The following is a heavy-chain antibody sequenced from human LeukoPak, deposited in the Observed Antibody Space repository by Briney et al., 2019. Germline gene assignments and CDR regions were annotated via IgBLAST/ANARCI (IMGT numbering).Heavy chain of an antibody. J-gene: IGHJ6*03. CDR1: GGSLSGFY. CDR3: ARIRGYSYGFHYYYYMDV. V-gene: IGHV4-34*01. D-gene: IGHD5-18*01. Sequence: KPSETLSLTCAVYGGSLSGFYWGSIRQPPGKGLGWIGGINHSGSTNYNPSLKSRVTISVDTSKNQFSLKLSSVTAADTAVYYCARIRGYSYGFHYYYYMDVWGKGTTVTVSS. CDR2: INHSGST.